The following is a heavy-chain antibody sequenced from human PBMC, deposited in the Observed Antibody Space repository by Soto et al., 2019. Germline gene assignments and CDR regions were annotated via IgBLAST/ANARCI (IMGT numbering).Heavy chain of an antibody. J-gene: IGHJ5*02. Sequence: SVKVSCKASGGTFSSYAISWVRQAPGQGLEWMGGIIPIFGTANYAQKFQGRVTITADESTSTAYMELSSLRSEDTAVYYCAANYDFWSGHRWFDPWGQGTLVTVSS. CDR3: AANYDFWSGHRWFDP. CDR1: GGTFSSYA. CDR2: IIPIFGTA. V-gene: IGHV1-69*13. D-gene: IGHD3-3*01.